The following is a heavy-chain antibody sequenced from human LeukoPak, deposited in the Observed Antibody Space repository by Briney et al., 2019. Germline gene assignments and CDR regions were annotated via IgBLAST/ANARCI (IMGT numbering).Heavy chain of an antibody. CDR2: FFYTGST. D-gene: IGHD6-19*01. V-gene: IGHV4-39*07. CDR3: ARGLYSSKKRYFDY. CDR1: DGSISSATYY. J-gene: IGHJ4*02. Sequence: SETLSLTCTVSDGSISSATYYWGWIRQPPNKGLDWIGSFFYTGSTNYNPSLKSRVTISVDTSKNQFSLKLSSVTAADTAVYYCARGLYSSKKRYFDYWGQGTLVTVPS.